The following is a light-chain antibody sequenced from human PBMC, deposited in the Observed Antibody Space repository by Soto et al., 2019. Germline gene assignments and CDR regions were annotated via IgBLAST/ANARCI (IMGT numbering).Light chain of an antibody. V-gene: IGKV3-20*01. CDR3: QKYNSYLWT. CDR1: QSVSSNY. J-gene: IGKJ1*01. CDR2: GAS. Sequence: EIVLTQSPGTLSLSPGERATLSCRASQSVSSNYLAWYQRKPGQAPRLLIYGASSRATGIPDRFSGSGSGTEFTLTISSLQPDDFATYYCQKYNSYLWTFGQGTKVDNK.